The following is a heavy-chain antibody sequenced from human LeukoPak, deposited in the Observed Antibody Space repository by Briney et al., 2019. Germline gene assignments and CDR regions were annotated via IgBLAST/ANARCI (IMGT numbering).Heavy chain of an antibody. CDR1: GYTFTSYY. Sequence: ASVKVSCKASGYTFTSYYMHWVRQAPGQGLEWMGWISTYNGNTNYAQKLQGRVTMTTDTSTSTAYMELSRLRSDDTAVYYCARAPGSYSDYYYYYMDVWGKGTTVTISS. CDR3: ARAPGSYSDYYYYYMDV. D-gene: IGHD1-26*01. J-gene: IGHJ6*03. CDR2: ISTYNGNT. V-gene: IGHV1-18*04.